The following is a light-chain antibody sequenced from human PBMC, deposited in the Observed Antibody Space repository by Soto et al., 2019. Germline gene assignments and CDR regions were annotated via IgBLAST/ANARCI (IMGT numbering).Light chain of an antibody. CDR3: QQYNTWPS. V-gene: IGKV3-15*01. J-gene: IGKJ3*01. CDR1: QSVSSN. Sequence: EIVMTQSPATLSVSPGERATLSCRASQSVSSNLAWYQQTPGQAPSLLIYGASTRATGIPARFSGSGSGTEVTLTISSLQSEDFAVYYCQQYNTWPSFGPGTKVDSK. CDR2: GAS.